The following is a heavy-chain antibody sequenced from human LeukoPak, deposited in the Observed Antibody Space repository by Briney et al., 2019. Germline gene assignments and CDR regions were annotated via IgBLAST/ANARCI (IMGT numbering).Heavy chain of an antibody. Sequence: SETLSLTCAVSGGSISSGGYSWSWIRQPPGKGLEWIGYIYHCGSTYYNPSLKSRVTISVDRSKNQFSLKLSSVTAADTAVYYCARGGAMTDAFDIWGQGTMVTVSS. CDR1: GGSISSGGYS. CDR3: ARGGAMTDAFDI. CDR2: IYHCGST. J-gene: IGHJ3*02. D-gene: IGHD2-2*01. V-gene: IGHV4-30-2*01.